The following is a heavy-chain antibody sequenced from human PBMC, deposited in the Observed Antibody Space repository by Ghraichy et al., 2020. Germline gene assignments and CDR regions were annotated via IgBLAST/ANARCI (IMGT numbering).Heavy chain of an antibody. Sequence: GGSLRLSCAASGFNFARHWMSWVRQVPGKGLEWVASIKSDGSDSFYVDSVRGRFTISRDNAENSVSLEMTSLRAEDTAIYYCVRDPYGDYKYGGTDYWGRGTLVSVSS. CDR3: VRDPYGDYKYGGTDY. V-gene: IGHV3-7*01. D-gene: IGHD4-17*01. CDR2: IKSDGSDS. J-gene: IGHJ4*02. CDR1: GFNFARHW.